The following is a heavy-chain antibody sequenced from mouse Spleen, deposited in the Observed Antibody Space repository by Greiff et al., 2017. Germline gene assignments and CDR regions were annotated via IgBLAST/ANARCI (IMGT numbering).Heavy chain of an antibody. Sequence: VQLQQSGPELVKPGASVKIPCKASGYTFTDYNMDWVKQSHGKSLEWIGDINPNNGGTIYNQKFKGKATLTVDKSSSTAYMELRSLTSEDTAVYYCARWGTTVVATGAMDYWGQGTSVTVSS. V-gene: IGHV1-18*01. CDR3: ARWGTTVVATGAMDY. CDR2: INPNNGGT. J-gene: IGHJ4*01. D-gene: IGHD1-1*01. CDR1: GYTFTDYN.